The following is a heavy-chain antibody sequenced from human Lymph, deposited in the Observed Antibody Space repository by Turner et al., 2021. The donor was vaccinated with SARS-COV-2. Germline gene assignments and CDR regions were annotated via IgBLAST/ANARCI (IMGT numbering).Heavy chain of an antibody. J-gene: IGHJ4*02. D-gene: IGHD5-18*01. CDR2: ISGSGGST. V-gene: IGHV3-23*01. CDR3: AKEGDTTMVNFDY. CDR1: GFTFSSSP. Sequence: VQLLSSGGGLVQPGRSLRLSCAASGFTFSSSPMSWVLHAPGKGLEWVSAISGSGGSTYYADAVKGRFTISRDNSKNWLDRQMSSLRAEDTAVYYCAKEGDTTMVNFDYWGQGTLVTISS.